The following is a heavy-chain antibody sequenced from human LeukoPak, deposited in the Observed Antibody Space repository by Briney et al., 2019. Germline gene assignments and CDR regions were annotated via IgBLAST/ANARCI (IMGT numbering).Heavy chain of an antibody. J-gene: IGHJ4*02. CDR3: ARDVGDL. Sequence: GGSLRLSCIASGFSFSDYSMNWVRQAPGKGLEWVSSISGSGGSTNYADSVKGRFTISRDNSKNTLYLQMNSLRAEDTAVYYCARDVGDLWGQGTLVTVSS. D-gene: IGHD2-21*01. CDR2: ISGSGGST. V-gene: IGHV3-23*01. CDR1: GFSFSDYS.